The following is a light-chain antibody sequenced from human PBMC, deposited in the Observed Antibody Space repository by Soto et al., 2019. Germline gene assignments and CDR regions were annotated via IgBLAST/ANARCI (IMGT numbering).Light chain of an antibody. Sequence: QSALTQPRSVSGSPGQSVTISCTGTSSDVGGYNYVSWYQQHPGKAPKLMIYDVSKRPSGVPDRFSGSKSGNTASLTISGLQAEDEADCYCCSYAGSYTFGVFGTGTKLTVL. CDR2: DVS. J-gene: IGLJ1*01. CDR1: SSDVGGYNY. CDR3: CSYAGSYTFGV. V-gene: IGLV2-11*01.